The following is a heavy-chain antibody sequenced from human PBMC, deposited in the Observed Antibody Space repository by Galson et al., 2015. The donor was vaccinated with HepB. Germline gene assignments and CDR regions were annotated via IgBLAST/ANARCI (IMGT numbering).Heavy chain of an antibody. V-gene: IGHV3-30*04. CDR3: AKSANVLRFLEWSTFDY. D-gene: IGHD3-3*01. J-gene: IGHJ4*02. CDR1: GFTFSSYA. Sequence: SLRLSCAASGFTFSSYAMHWVRQAPGKGLEWVAVISYDGSNKYYADSVKGRFTISRDNSKNTLYLQMNSLRAEDTAVYYCAKSANVLRFLEWSTFDYWGQGTLSPSPQ. CDR2: ISYDGSNK.